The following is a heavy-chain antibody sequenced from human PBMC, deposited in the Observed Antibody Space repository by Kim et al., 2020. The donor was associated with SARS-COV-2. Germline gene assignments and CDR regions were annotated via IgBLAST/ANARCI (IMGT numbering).Heavy chain of an antibody. CDR2: IGSRSTYR. D-gene: IGHD4-17*01. CDR1: GFTFSSYS. J-gene: IGHJ4*02. V-gene: IGHV3-21*01. CDR3: ARDSIVLEASADYGDYSYCDC. Sequence: GGSLRLSCAASGFTFSSYSMNWVRQAPGKGLEWVSSIGSRSTYRYYADSVKGRFTISRDNAKNSLYLQMNSLRAEDTAVYYCARDSIVLEASADYGDYSYCDCWGQGTLVTVSS.